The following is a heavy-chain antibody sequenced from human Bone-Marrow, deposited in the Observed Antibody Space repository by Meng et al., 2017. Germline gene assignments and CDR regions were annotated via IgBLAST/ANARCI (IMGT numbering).Heavy chain of an antibody. CDR3: ARDFESGSGWSFDY. CDR2: IWYDGSNK. Sequence: GESLKISCAVSGFTFSSYGMHWVRQAPGKGLEWVAVIWYDGSNKYYADSVKGRFTISRDNSKNTLYLQMNSLRAEDTAVYYCARDFESGSGWSFDYWGQGTLVTVSS. D-gene: IGHD6-19*01. CDR1: GFTFSSYG. V-gene: IGHV3-33*01. J-gene: IGHJ4*02.